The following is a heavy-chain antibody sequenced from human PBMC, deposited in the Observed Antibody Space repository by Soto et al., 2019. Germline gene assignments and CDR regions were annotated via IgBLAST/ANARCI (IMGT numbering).Heavy chain of an antibody. J-gene: IGHJ4*02. D-gene: IGHD3-10*01. CDR2: IYHSGPS. V-gene: IGHV4-30-2*01. CDR1: GASISSGGYS. Sequence: SETLSLTCAVSGASISSGGYSWSWIRQPPGKGLEWIGYIYHSGPSYYNPSLKSRVTMSVDRSKNQFSLKLTSVTAADTAVYYCASRYGLGKYYFDYWGQGTPVTVSS. CDR3: ASRYGLGKYYFDY.